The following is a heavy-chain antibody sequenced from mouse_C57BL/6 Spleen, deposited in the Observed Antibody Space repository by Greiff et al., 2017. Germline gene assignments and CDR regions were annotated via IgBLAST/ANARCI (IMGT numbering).Heavy chain of an antibody. Sequence: QVQLQQSGAELARPGASVKLSCKASGYTFTSYGISWVKQRTGQGLEWIGEIYPRSGNTYYNEKFKGKATLTADKSSSTAYMELRSLTSEDSAVYFCARRPIPGSAGGFAYWGQGTLVTVSA. V-gene: IGHV1-81*01. J-gene: IGHJ3*01. CDR3: ARRPIPGSAGGFAY. D-gene: IGHD1-1*01. CDR1: GYTFTSYG. CDR2: IYPRSGNT.